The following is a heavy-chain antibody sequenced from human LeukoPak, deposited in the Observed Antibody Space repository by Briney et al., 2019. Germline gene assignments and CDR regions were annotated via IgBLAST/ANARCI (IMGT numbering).Heavy chain of an antibody. D-gene: IGHD6-19*01. CDR2: ISWNSGYI. CDR1: GFTFDNYA. V-gene: IGHV3-9*01. CDR3: AKVRGTYSSGYFFDY. J-gene: IGHJ4*02. Sequence: GGSLRLTCAASGFTFDNYAMHWVRQAPGKGLEWLSIISWNSGYIGYADSVKGRFTISRDNAKKSLDLQMNSLRAEDTAFYYCAKVRGTYSSGYFFDYWGQGTLVTVSS.